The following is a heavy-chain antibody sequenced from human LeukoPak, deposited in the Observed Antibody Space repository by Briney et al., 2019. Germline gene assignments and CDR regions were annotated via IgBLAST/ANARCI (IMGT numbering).Heavy chain of an antibody. J-gene: IGHJ4*02. CDR1: GGSISSYY. V-gene: IGHV4-59*01. D-gene: IGHD2-2*01. CDR3: ARSRLVYCSSTSCSYFDY. CDR2: IYYSGST. Sequence: PSETLSLTCTVSGGSISSYYWSWIRQPPGKGLEWIGYIYYSGSTNYNPSLKSRVTISVDTSKIQFSLKLSSVTAADTAVYYCARSRLVYCSSTSCSYFDYWGQGTLVTVSS.